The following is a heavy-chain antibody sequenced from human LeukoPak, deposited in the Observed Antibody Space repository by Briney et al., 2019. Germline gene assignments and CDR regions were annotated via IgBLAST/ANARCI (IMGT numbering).Heavy chain of an antibody. D-gene: IGHD1-7*01. CDR1: GASISSYY. Sequence: SETLSLTCTVSGASISSYYWSWIRQPAGKALELIGRIYVTGSTTYNPSLESRVTMSLDTSKNHFSLKLRSVTAADTAVYYCARDSGTTGEVKFDPWGQGTLVTVSS. J-gene: IGHJ5*02. CDR3: ARDSGTTGEVKFDP. V-gene: IGHV4-4*07. CDR2: IYVTGST.